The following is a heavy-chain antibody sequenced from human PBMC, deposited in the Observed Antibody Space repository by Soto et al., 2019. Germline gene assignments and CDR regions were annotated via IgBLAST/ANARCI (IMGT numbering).Heavy chain of an antibody. CDR2: ISADGTDS. V-gene: IGHV3-43D*03. Sequence: XGSLRLSCVASGVDFDDYAVHWVRQRPGKGLEWVSLISADGTDSYYVDSVKGRFTISRDNSKNSLFLQMNRLRPEDSGIYFCAKSKYYYDSSPCDYWGQGTLVTVSS. D-gene: IGHD3-22*01. J-gene: IGHJ4*02. CDR3: AKSKYYYDSSPCDY. CDR1: GVDFDDYA.